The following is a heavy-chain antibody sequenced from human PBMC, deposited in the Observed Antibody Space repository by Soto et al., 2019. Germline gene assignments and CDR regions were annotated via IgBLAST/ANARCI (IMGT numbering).Heavy chain of an antibody. CDR3: ADRRQVTALFDS. D-gene: IGHD2-21*02. V-gene: IGHV2-5*02. J-gene: IGHJ4*02. CDR2: IFWDDDK. Sequence: QITLKESGPTLVKPTQTLTLTCTFSGFSLTTNGVGVGWIRQPPGKALEWLALIFWDDDKRYSPSLKSRLTITKDTSKNQVVLTMTNMDPVDTATYYCADRRQVTALFDSWGQGPLVTVSS. CDR1: GFSLTTNGVG.